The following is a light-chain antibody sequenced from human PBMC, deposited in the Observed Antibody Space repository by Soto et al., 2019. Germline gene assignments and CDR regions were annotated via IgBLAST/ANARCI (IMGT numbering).Light chain of an antibody. Sequence: DIQMTQSPSTLSASVGNRVTINFRASQSISRCLTWYQQKTGKAPKILIYKTSSLESGVPSRFSGSGSGTEFTLTISRLQPDDFTTYYCQQYNSYPITFGQGTRLEIK. V-gene: IGKV1-5*03. J-gene: IGKJ5*01. CDR1: QSISRC. CDR3: QQYNSYPIT. CDR2: KTS.